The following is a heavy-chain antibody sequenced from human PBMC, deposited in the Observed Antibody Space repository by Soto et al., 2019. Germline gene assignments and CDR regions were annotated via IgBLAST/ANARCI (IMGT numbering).Heavy chain of an antibody. CDR2: ISGSGGST. V-gene: IGHV3-23*01. CDR3: AKDIPIVVVPAAMRESDY. CDR1: GFTFSSYA. Sequence: GGSLRLSCAASGFTFSSYAMSWVRQAPGKGLEWVSAISGSGGSTYYADSVKGRFTISRDNSKNTLYLQMNSLRAEDTAVYYCAKDIPIVVVPAAMRESDYWGQGTLVTVSS. J-gene: IGHJ4*02. D-gene: IGHD2-2*01.